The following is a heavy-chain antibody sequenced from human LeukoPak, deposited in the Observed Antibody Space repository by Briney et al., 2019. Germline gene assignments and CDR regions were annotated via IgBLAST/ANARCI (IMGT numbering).Heavy chain of an antibody. D-gene: IGHD2-2*01. CDR1: GFTFSNAW. Sequence: GGSLRLSCAASGFTFSNAWMSWVRHAPGKGLEWVGRIKSKTDGRTTDYAAPVKGRFTISRDDSKNTLYLQRNSLKTEGTAVYYCTTGEVVPAAIRGYYYYYAMDVWGQGTTVTVSS. CDR3: TTGEVVPAAIRGYYYYYAMDV. CDR2: IKSKTDGRTT. V-gene: IGHV3-15*01. J-gene: IGHJ6*02.